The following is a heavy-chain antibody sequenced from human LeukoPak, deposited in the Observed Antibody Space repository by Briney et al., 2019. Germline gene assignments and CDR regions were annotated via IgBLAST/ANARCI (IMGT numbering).Heavy chain of an antibody. CDR1: GFTFSSYA. J-gene: IGHJ3*02. CDR2: ISYDGSNK. D-gene: IGHD4-23*01. CDR3: AKDRRGRSGKAFDI. V-gene: IGHV3-30-3*01. Sequence: GGSLRLSCAASGFTFSSYAMHWVRQAPGKGLEWVAVISYDGSNKYYADSVKGRFTISRDNSKNTLYLQMNSLRAEDTAVYYCAKDRRGRSGKAFDIWGQGTMVTVSS.